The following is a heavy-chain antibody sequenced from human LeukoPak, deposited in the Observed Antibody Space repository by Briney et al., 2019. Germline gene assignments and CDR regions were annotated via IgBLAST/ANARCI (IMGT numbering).Heavy chain of an antibody. CDR1: GGSISSYY. Sequence: PSETLSLTCTVFGGSISSYYWSWIRQPPGKGLEWIGYTYTRGSTNYNPSLKSRVTISVDTSKNPFSLKLSSVTAADTAVYYCAGSYYGGNSGPFDYWGQGTLVTVSS. D-gene: IGHD4-23*01. CDR3: AGSYYGGNSGPFDY. J-gene: IGHJ4*02. V-gene: IGHV4-4*09. CDR2: TYTRGST.